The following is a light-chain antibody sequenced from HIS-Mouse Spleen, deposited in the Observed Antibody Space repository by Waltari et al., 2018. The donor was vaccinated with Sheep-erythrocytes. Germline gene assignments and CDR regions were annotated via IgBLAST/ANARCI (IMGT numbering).Light chain of an antibody. CDR1: SSDVGCYNY. CDR2: DVS. Sequence: QSALTQPRSVSGSPGQSVTISCPGTSSDVGCYNYVSWYQQHPGKAPKLMIYDVSKRPSGVPDRFSGSKSGNTASLTISGLQAEDEADYYCCSYAGSSTLVFGGGTKLTVL. CDR3: CSYAGSSTLV. V-gene: IGLV2-11*01. J-gene: IGLJ2*01.